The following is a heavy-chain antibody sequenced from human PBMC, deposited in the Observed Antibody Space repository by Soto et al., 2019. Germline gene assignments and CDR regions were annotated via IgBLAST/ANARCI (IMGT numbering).Heavy chain of an antibody. CDR3: ASLKDQSYSNYPIFDY. V-gene: IGHV4-39*01. CDR2: IYYSGST. D-gene: IGHD4-4*01. Sequence: PSETLSFTCTVSGGSISSSSYYWGWIRQPPGKGLEWIGSIYYSGSTYYNPSLKSRVTISVDTSKNQFSLKLSSVTAADTAVYYCASLKDQSYSNYPIFDYWGQGTLVTVSS. CDR1: GGSISSSSYY. J-gene: IGHJ4*02.